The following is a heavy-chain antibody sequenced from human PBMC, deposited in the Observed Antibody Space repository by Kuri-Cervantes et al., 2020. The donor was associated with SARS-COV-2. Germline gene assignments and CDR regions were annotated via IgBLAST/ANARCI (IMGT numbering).Heavy chain of an antibody. V-gene: IGHV3-33*08. J-gene: IGHJ5*02. CDR3: ARDRGIVVVPAAIWFDP. Sequence: GGSLRLSCAASGFTFSSYGMHWVRQAPGKGLEWVAVIWYGGSNKYYADSVKGRFTISRDNSKNTLYLQMNSLRAEDTAVYYCARDRGIVVVPAAIWFDPWGQGTLVTVSS. D-gene: IGHD2-2*01. CDR1: GFTFSSYG. CDR2: IWYGGSNK.